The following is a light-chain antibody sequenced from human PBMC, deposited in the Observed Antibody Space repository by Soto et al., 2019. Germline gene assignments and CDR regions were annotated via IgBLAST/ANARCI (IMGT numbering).Light chain of an antibody. V-gene: IGKV3-15*01. CDR2: RAS. CDR3: QQYNILPIT. J-gene: IGKJ5*01. CDR1: QSISDN. Sequence: EVLMTQSPDTLYVSPGERVTLSCRASQSISDNLAWYQQKPGQGPRLLVYRASTRTLGIPARFSGSESGTEFTLTISSLQSEDFAVYYCQQYNILPITFGQGTRLEIK.